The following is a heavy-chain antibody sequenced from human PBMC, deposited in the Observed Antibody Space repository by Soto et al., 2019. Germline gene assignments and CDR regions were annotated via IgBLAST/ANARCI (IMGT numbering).Heavy chain of an antibody. CDR1: EFTFSSYA. CDR3: AKDQSTNSRSYHALDV. D-gene: IGHD2-8*01. J-gene: IGHJ6*02. Sequence: QVQLVESGGGVVQPGESLRLSCAASEFTFSSYAMHWVRQAPGKGLEWVAVVSNAGSNKYYADSVKGRFTISRDNSKNTLNLQLNSLRAEDTAVYYCAKDQSTNSRSYHALDVWGQGTTVTVSS. V-gene: IGHV3-30*18. CDR2: VSNAGSNK.